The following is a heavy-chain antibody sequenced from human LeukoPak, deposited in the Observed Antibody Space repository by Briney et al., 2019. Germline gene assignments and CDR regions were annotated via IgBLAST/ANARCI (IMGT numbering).Heavy chain of an antibody. J-gene: IGHJ5*02. CDR2: MNPINGNT. CDR3: VRDGEGVAISVNYWFAP. D-gene: IGHD3-10*01. Sequence: ASVKVSCKATGFTFTNYDINWVRQATGQGLEWMGWMNPINGNTGYAQKLQCRVTMTRDISISTAYMELRSLTSEDTAVYYCVRDGEGVAISVNYWFAPWGQGTLVTVSS. V-gene: IGHV1-8*01. CDR1: GFTFTNYD.